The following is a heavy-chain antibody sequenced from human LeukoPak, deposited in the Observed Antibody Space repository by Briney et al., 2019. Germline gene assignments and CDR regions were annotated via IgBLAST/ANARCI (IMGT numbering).Heavy chain of an antibody. J-gene: IGHJ5*02. CDR2: IYYSGST. CDR1: GGSISSSSYY. CDR3: ARHEGTLDYCGGDCYSFRPNWFDP. Sequence: TSETLSLTCTVSGGSISSSSYYWGWIRQPPGKGLEWIGSIYYSGSTYYNPSLKSRVTISVDTSKNQFTLKLSSVTAADTAVYYCARHEGTLDYCGGDCYSFRPNWFDPWGQGTLVTASS. V-gene: IGHV4-39*01. D-gene: IGHD2-21*02.